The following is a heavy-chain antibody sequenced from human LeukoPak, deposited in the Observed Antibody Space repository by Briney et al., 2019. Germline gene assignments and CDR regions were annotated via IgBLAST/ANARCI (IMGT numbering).Heavy chain of an antibody. CDR2: IYYSGST. CDR1: GGSISSSSYY. J-gene: IGHJ4*02. V-gene: IGHV4-39*01. D-gene: IGHD2-2*01. CDR3: ARSPRSNGYHHY. Sequence: SETLSLTCTVSGGSISSSSYYWGWIRQPPGKGLEWIGSIYYSGSTYYNPSLKSRVTISVDTSKNQFSLKLSSVTAADTAVYYCARSPRSNGYHHYWGQGTLVTVSS.